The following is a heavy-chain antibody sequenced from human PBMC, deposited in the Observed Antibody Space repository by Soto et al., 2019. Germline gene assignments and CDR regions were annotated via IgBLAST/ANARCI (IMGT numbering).Heavy chain of an antibody. Sequence: QVQLQQWGAGLLKPSETLSLTCAVYGGSFSGYYWSWIRQPPGKGLEWIGEINHSGSTNYNPSLKSRVTISVDTSKNQFSLKLSSVTAADTAVYYCAMGSRLLWIGESIIFDYWGQGTLVTVSS. J-gene: IGHJ4*02. V-gene: IGHV4-34*01. CDR1: GGSFSGYY. D-gene: IGHD3-10*01. CDR3: AMGSRLLWIGESIIFDY. CDR2: INHSGST.